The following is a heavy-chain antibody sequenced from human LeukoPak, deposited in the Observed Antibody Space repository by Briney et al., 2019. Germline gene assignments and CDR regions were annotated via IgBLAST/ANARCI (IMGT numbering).Heavy chain of an antibody. CDR3: ARARHWDVVVVTAMDLADYYYYYMDV. J-gene: IGHJ6*03. V-gene: IGHV1-69*06. D-gene: IGHD2-21*02. CDR2: IIPIFGTA. CDR1: GGTFSSYA. Sequence: SVKVSCKASGGTFSSYAISWVRQAPGQGLEWMGGIIPIFGTANYAQKFQGRVTITADKSTSTAYMELSSLRSEDTAVYYCARARHWDVVVVTAMDLADYYYYYMDVWGKGTTVTVSS.